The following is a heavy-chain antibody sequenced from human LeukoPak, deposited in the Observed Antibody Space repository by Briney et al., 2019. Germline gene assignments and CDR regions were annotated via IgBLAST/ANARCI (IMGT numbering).Heavy chain of an antibody. V-gene: IGHV3-23*01. CDR3: GRDLIGTAASWDS. CDR2: INDRGDGT. Sequence: GGSLRLSCAASGFTFSSYAMSWVRQAPGKGLKWVSIINDRGDGTWYADSVKGRFTISRDNSKNTLYLQMNSLRVEDTAVYYCGRDLIGTAASWDSWGQGTLVTVSS. CDR1: GFTFSSYA. J-gene: IGHJ4*02. D-gene: IGHD6-25*01.